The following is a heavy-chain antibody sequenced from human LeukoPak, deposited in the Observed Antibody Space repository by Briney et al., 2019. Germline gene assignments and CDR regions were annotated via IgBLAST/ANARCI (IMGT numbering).Heavy chain of an antibody. J-gene: IGHJ5*02. Sequence: PSQTLSLTCTVSGGSISSGTYYWSWIRQPAGKGLEWIGRIYSSGSTNYNPSLKSRVSISVDTSKNQFSLKVSSVTAADTAMYSWGRGDFWGVNYFASWGQGTLVTVSS. CDR3: GRGDFWGVNYFAS. CDR1: GGSISSGTYY. V-gene: IGHV4-61*02. D-gene: IGHD3-3*01. CDR2: IYSSGST.